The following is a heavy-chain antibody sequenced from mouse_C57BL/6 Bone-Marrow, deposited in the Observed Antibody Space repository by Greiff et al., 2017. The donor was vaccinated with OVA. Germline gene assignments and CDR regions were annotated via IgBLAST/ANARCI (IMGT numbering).Heavy chain of an antibody. CDR2: IYPRSGNT. CDR3: ARRTSNFWFAY. CDR1: GYTFTSYG. J-gene: IGHJ3*01. Sequence: VQLQESGAELARPGASVKLSCKASGYTFTSYGISWVKQRTGQGLEWIGEIYPRSGNTYYNEKFKGKATLTADKSSSTAYMELRSLTSEDSAVYFCARRTSNFWFAYWGQGTLVTVSA. D-gene: IGHD2-5*01. V-gene: IGHV1-81*01.